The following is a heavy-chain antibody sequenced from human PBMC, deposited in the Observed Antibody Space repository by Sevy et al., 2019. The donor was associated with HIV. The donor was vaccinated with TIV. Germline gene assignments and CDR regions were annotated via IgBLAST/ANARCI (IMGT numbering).Heavy chain of an antibody. CDR2: IYYSGST. J-gene: IGHJ5*02. D-gene: IGHD3-10*01. CDR3: ARGHHITMVRGVIWGWPNWFDP. Sequence: SETLSLTCTVSGGSISSYYWSWIRQPPGKGLEWIGYIYYSGSTNYTPSLKSRVTISVDTSKNQFSLKLSSVTAADTAGYYCARGHHITMVRGVIWGWPNWFDPWGQGTLVTVSS. V-gene: IGHV4-59*13. CDR1: GGSISSYY.